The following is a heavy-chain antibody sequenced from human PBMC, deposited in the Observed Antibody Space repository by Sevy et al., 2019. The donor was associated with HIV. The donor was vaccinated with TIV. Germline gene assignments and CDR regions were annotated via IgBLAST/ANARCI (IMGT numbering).Heavy chain of an antibody. J-gene: IGHJ4*02. CDR3: AKDRAYGDFWSGYYSSYFDY. D-gene: IGHD3-3*01. Sequence: GGSLRLSCAASGFTFSSYAMSWVRQAPGKGLEWVSAISGSGGSTYYADSVKGRFTISRDNSKNTLYLQMNSLRAEDTAVYYCAKDRAYGDFWSGYYSSYFDYWGQGTLVTVSS. CDR1: GFTFSSYA. V-gene: IGHV3-23*01. CDR2: ISGSGGST.